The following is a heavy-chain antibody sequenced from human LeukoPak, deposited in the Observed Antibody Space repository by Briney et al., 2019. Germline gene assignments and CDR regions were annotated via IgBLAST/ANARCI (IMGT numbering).Heavy chain of an antibody. Sequence: SETLSLTCTVSGGSISTYYWSWIRHPPGKGLEWIGYNYYSGNTNYNPSLKSRVSISLDTSKNQFSLRLNSVTAAETAVYYCASQLGGTTFHWGQGTLVTVSS. CDR1: GGSISTYY. D-gene: IGHD1/OR15-1a*01. CDR3: ASQLGGTTFH. CDR2: NYYSGNT. V-gene: IGHV4-59*01. J-gene: IGHJ4*02.